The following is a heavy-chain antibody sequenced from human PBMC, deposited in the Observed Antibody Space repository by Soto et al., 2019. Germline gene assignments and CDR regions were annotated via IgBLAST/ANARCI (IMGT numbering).Heavy chain of an antibody. Sequence: GGSLRLSCAASGFTFSSYAMSWVRQAPGKGLEWVSAISGSGGSTYYADSVKGRFTISRDNSKNTLYLQMNSLRAEDTAVYYSAEARGYSDGSADFDYWGQGTLVTVSS. V-gene: IGHV3-23*01. CDR1: GFTFSSYA. CDR2: ISGSGGST. CDR3: AEARGYSDGSADFDY. J-gene: IGHJ4*02. D-gene: IGHD5-18*01.